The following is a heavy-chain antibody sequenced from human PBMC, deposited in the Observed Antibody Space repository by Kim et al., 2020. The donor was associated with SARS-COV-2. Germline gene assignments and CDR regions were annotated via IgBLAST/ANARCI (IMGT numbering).Heavy chain of an antibody. D-gene: IGHD6-19*01. CDR3: ASSAATNIAVAGLGYY. CDR2: IIPIFGTA. CDR1: GGTFSSYA. V-gene: IGHV1-69*13. J-gene: IGHJ4*02. Sequence: SVKVSCKASGGTFSSYAISWVRQAPGQGLEWMGGIIPIFGTANYAQKFQGRVTITADESTSTAYMELSSLRSEDTAVYYCASSAATNIAVAGLGYYWGQGTLVTVSS.